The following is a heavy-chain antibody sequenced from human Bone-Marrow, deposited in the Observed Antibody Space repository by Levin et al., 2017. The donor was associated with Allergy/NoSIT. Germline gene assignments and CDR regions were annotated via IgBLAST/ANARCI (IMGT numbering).Heavy chain of an antibody. Sequence: GGSLRLSCAASGFTFSSYAMHWVRQAPGKGLEWVAVISYDGSNKYYADSVKGRFTISRDNSKNTLYLQMNSLRAEDTAVYYCARSKYSSSWHSSFDYWGQGTLVTVSS. V-gene: IGHV3-30*04. CDR2: ISYDGSNK. D-gene: IGHD6-13*01. CDR1: GFTFSSYA. CDR3: ARSKYSSSWHSSFDY. J-gene: IGHJ4*02.